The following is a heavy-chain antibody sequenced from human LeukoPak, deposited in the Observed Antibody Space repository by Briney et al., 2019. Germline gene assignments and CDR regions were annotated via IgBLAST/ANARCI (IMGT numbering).Heavy chain of an antibody. D-gene: IGHD2-15*01. CDR2: IWYDGSNK. Sequence: PGGSLRLSCAASGFTFSNYGMHWVRQAPGKGLEWVAAIWYDGSNKYHADSVKGRFTISGDNSKNTLYLQMNSLRAEDTAVYYCARDRNGLHDYWGQGTLVTVSS. CDR3: ARDRNGLHDY. J-gene: IGHJ4*02. V-gene: IGHV3-33*01. CDR1: GFTFSNYG.